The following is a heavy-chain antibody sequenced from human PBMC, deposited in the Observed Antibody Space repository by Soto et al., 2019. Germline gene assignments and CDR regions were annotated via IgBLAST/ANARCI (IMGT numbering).Heavy chain of an antibody. Sequence: ASVTVSCTASGYTFTGYYMHWVRQAPGQGLEWMGWINPNSGGTNYAQKFQGWVTMTRDTSISTAYMELSRLRSDDTAVYYCARARLGLSTGDAFDIWGQGTMVTVSS. CDR3: ARARLGLSTGDAFDI. CDR1: GYTFTGYY. V-gene: IGHV1-2*04. J-gene: IGHJ3*02. CDR2: INPNSGGT. D-gene: IGHD3-16*02.